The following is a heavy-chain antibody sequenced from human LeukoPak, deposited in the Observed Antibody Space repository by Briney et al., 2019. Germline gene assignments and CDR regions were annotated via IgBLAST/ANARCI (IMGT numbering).Heavy chain of an antibody. D-gene: IGHD6-6*01. CDR3: ARDGGEQLVYFSFDY. V-gene: IGHV3-30*04. J-gene: IGHJ4*02. CDR2: ISYDGSNK. Sequence: PGRSLRLSCAASGFTFSSYAMHWVRQAPGKGLEWVAVISYDGSNKYYADSVKGRFTISRDNSKNTLYLQMNSLRAEDTAVYYCARDGGEQLVYFSFDYWGQGTLVIVSS. CDR1: GFTFSSYA.